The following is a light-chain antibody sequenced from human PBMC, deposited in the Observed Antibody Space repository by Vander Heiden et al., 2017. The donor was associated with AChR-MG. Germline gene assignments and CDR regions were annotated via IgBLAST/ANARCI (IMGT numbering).Light chain of an antibody. CDR2: DDS. CDR1: SIDTKS. CDR3: QVWKTGENVGV. Sequence: SYVLTPPPSVSVAPAPPAVITCTGHSIDTKSVHWYQQRPGQAPVLVVHDDSQRPSGSPDRFSGSNSGNKATLTISRVEAADEAAYYCQVWKTGENVGVFGEGTKLTVL. V-gene: IGLV3-21*02. J-gene: IGLJ3*02.